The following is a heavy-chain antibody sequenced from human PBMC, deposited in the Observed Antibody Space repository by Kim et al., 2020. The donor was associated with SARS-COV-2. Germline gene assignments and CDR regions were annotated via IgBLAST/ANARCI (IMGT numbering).Heavy chain of an antibody. D-gene: IGHD2-21*01. CDR2: IKPDGGEK. J-gene: IGHJ4*02. CDR1: QFGFNNLW. V-gene: IGHV3-7*01. CDR3: ARGYGGNFPA. Sequence: GGSLRLSCVASQFGFNNLWVTWVRQAPGKGLEWVANIKPDGGEKNYVDSVRGRFFISRDNARSSLYLQMNSLREEDTAVYYCARGYGGNFPAWGQGTLVT.